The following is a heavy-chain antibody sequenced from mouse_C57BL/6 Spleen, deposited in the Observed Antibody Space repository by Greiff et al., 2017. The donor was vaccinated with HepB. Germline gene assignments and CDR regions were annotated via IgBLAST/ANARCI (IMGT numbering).Heavy chain of an antibody. CDR3: ARSPFTTVVAHWYFDV. Sequence: VQLQQSGPELVKPGASVKISCKASGYSFTDYNMNWVKQSNGKSLEWIGVINPNYGTTSYNQKFKGKATLTVDQSSSTAYMQLNSLTSEDSAVYYCARSPFTTVVAHWYFDVWGTGTTVTVAS. J-gene: IGHJ1*03. CDR1: GYSFTDYN. CDR2: INPNYGTT. D-gene: IGHD1-1*01. V-gene: IGHV1-39*01.